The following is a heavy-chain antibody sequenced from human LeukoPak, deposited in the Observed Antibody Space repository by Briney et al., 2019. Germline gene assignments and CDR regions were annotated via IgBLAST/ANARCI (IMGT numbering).Heavy chain of an antibody. CDR3: AREGVVAAPYDAFDI. D-gene: IGHD3-22*01. J-gene: IGHJ3*02. V-gene: IGHV1-69*13. CDR1: GGTFSSYA. Sequence: SVKVSCKASGGTFSSYAISWVRQAPGQGLEWMGGIIPIFGTANYAQKFQGRVTITADESTSTAYMELSSLRSEDTAVYYCAREGVVAAPYDAFDIRGQGTMVTVSS. CDR2: IIPIFGTA.